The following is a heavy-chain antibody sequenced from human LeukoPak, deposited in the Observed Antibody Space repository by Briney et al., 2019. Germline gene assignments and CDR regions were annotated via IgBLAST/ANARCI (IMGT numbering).Heavy chain of an antibody. CDR2: INPNNGGT. CDR3: ARGSPKGYYAMDV. Sequence: ASVKVSCKASGYTFTGYYMHWVRQAPGQGLEWMGWINPNNGGTNYAQKFQGRVTMTRDTSISTAYMELSRLRSDDTAVYYCARGSPKGYYAMDVWGQGTTVTVSS. J-gene: IGHJ6*02. CDR1: GYTFTGYY. V-gene: IGHV1-2*02.